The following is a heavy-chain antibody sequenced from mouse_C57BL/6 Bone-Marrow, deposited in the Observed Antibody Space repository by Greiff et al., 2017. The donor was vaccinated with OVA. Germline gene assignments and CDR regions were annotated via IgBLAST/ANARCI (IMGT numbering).Heavy chain of an antibody. D-gene: IGHD2-4*01. CDR1: GYTFTSYG. Sequence: QVQLQQSGAELARPGASVKLSCKASGYTFTSYGISWVKQRTGQGLEWIGEIYPRSGNTYYNEKFKGKATLTADKSSSTAYMELRSLTSEDSAVYSCANYDFRYAMDYWGQGTSVTVSA. V-gene: IGHV1-81*01. CDR3: ANYDFRYAMDY. J-gene: IGHJ4*01. CDR2: IYPRSGNT.